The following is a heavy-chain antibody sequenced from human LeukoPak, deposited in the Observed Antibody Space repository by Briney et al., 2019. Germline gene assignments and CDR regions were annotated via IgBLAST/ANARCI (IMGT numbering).Heavy chain of an antibody. V-gene: IGHV1-2*02. Sequence: ASVKVSCKASGYTFTGYYMHWMRQAPGQGLEWMGWINPNSGGTNYAQKFQGRVTMTRDTSISTAYMELSRLRSDDTAVYYCARVFERYSYGAEWFDPWGQGTLVTVSS. CDR1: GYTFTGYY. D-gene: IGHD5-18*01. J-gene: IGHJ5*02. CDR3: ARVFERYSYGAEWFDP. CDR2: INPNSGGT.